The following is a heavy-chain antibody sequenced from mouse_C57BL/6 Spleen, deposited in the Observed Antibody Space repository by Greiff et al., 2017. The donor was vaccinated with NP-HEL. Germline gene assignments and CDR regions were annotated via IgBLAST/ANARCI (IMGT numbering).Heavy chain of an antibody. CDR3: ARGETTVVAMDY. CDR1: GYTFTSYG. CDR2: IYPRSGNT. J-gene: IGHJ4*01. Sequence: VMLVESGAELARPGASVKLSCKASGYTFTSYGISWVKQRTGQGLEWIGEIYPRSGNTYYNEKFKGKATLTADKSSSTAYMELRSLTSEDSAVYFCARGETTVVAMDYWGQGTSVTVSS. V-gene: IGHV1-81*01. D-gene: IGHD1-1*01.